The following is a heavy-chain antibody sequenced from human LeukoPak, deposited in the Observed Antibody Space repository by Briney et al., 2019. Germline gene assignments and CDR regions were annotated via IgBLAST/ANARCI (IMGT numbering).Heavy chain of an antibody. V-gene: IGHV4-39*01. Sequence: SETLSLTCTVSGGSISSGSYHWGWIRQPPGKGLEWIGSIYYSGTTYYNPSLKSRVTISVDTSKNQFSLKLSSVTAADTALYYCARLIYFFYYMDVWGKGTTVTVSS. CDR1: GGSISSGSYH. CDR2: IYYSGTT. CDR3: ARLIYFFYYMDV. J-gene: IGHJ6*03.